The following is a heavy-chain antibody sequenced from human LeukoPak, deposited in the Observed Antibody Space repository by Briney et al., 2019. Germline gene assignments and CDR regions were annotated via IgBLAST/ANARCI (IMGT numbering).Heavy chain of an antibody. CDR2: IYTSGST. V-gene: IGHV4-4*09. CDR1: GGSISSYY. D-gene: IGHD2-21*02. J-gene: IGHJ3*02. Sequence: SETLSLTCTVSGGSISSYYWSWIRQPPGKGLEWIGYIYTSGSTNYNPSLKSRVTISVDTSKNQFSLKLSSVTAADTAVYYCARRLVADCGGDCYSPLNDDFDIWGQGTMVTVSS. CDR3: ARRLVADCGGDCYSPLNDDFDI.